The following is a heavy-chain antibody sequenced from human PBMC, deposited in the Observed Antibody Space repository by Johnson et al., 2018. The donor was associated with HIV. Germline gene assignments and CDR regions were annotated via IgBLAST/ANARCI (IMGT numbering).Heavy chain of an antibody. J-gene: IGHJ3*02. Sequence: EKLVESGGALVQPGGSLRLSCAASGFTVSSNYMSWVRQAPGKGLEWVSAIYSGGSTYYADSVKGRLTISRDNSKNTLYLQMNSLRAEDTAVYYCAREDGDSSGWAGAFDIWGQGTMVTVSS. CDR1: GFTVSSNY. D-gene: IGHD6-25*01. CDR3: AREDGDSSGWAGAFDI. CDR2: IYSGGST. V-gene: IGHV3-66*01.